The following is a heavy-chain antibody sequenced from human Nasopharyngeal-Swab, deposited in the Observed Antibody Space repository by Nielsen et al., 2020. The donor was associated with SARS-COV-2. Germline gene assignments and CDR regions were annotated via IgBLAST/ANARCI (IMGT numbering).Heavy chain of an antibody. D-gene: IGHD2-2*01. Sequence: GESLKISCAASGFTFTSYAMSWVRQAPGKGLEWVSAISGSAGRTYYADSVKGRFTISRDNSKNTLYLQMNSLRAEDTAVYYCAKTVGNCSSTSCYRAYYFDYWGQGTLVTVSS. CDR2: ISGSAGRT. CDR1: GFTFTSYA. CDR3: AKTVGNCSSTSCYRAYYFDY. J-gene: IGHJ4*02. V-gene: IGHV3-23*01.